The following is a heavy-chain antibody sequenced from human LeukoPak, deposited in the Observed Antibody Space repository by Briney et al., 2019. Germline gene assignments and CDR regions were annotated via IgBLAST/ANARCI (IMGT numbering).Heavy chain of an antibody. J-gene: IGHJ6*03. D-gene: IGHD2-15*01. Sequence: GSLRLSCAASGFTFTTYWMSWIRQPPGKGLEWIGEINHSGSTNYNPSLKSRVTISVDTSKNQFSLKLSSVTAADTAVYYCARALLLGYCSGGSCPRRDYYYYYMDVWGKGTTVTISS. V-gene: IGHV4-34*01. CDR1: GFTFTTYW. CDR3: ARALLLGYCSGGSCPRRDYYYYYMDV. CDR2: INHSGST.